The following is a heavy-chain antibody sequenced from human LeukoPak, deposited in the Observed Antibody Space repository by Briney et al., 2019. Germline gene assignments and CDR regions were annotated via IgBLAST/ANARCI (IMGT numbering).Heavy chain of an antibody. Sequence: ASVTVSCKASGYTFTGYYIHWVRQAPGQGLEWMGWINPNSGGTNYAQRFEGRVAVTRDTSISTAYMELSRLRSDDTAVYYCARALSNLRLYYFDYWGQGALVTVSS. CDR3: ARALSNLRLYYFDY. J-gene: IGHJ4*02. V-gene: IGHV1-2*02. D-gene: IGHD4-11*01. CDR1: GYTFTGYY. CDR2: INPNSGGT.